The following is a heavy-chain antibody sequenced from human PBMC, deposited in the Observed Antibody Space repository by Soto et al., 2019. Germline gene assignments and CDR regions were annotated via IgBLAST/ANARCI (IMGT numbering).Heavy chain of an antibody. J-gene: IGHJ6*02. CDR1: GYTFSNYG. V-gene: IGHV1-18*01. D-gene: IGHD6-19*01. CDR3: SRFIMVGGWFDPNYYHGMDV. CDR2: ISGDNGNT. Sequence: GASLKVSCKTSGYTFSNYGINWERQAPGQGLEWMVWISGDNGNTNYAQTVQGRVTMTTDTSTGTVHMELRSLKSDDTAIYYCSRFIMVGGWFDPNYYHGMDVWGQGTTVTVSS.